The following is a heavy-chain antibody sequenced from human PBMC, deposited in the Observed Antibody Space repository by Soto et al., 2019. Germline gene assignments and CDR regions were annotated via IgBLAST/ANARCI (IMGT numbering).Heavy chain of an antibody. V-gene: IGHV3-30*18. D-gene: IGHD6-13*01. CDR3: AKMYSSIWMDDAFDI. J-gene: IGHJ3*02. CDR2: ISYDGSNK. CDR1: GFTFSSYG. Sequence: QVQLVESGGGVVQPGRSLRLSCAASGFTFSSYGMHWVRQAPGKGLAWVAVISYDGSNKYYADSVKGSFTISRDNSKYTLYMQMNSLRAEDTAVYYWAKMYSSIWMDDAFDIWGQGTMVTVSS.